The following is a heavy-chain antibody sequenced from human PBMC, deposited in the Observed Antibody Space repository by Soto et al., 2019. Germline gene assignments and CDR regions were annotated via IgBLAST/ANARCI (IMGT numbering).Heavy chain of an antibody. J-gene: IGHJ4*02. CDR3: ARGSVAAAGTDFDY. CDR2: IYFRGST. V-gene: IGHV4-39*01. Sequence: SETLSLTCTVSGGSISSTNYYWGWIRQPPGKGLEWIGNIYFRGSTYYSPSLKSRVTMSVDPSKNQFSLKLSSVTAADTAIYHCARGSVAAAGTDFDYWGQGTLVTVSS. CDR1: GGSISSTNYY. D-gene: IGHD6-13*01.